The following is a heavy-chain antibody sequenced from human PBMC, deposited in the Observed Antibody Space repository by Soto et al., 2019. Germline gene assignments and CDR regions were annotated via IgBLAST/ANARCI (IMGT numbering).Heavy chain of an antibody. V-gene: IGHV1-46*01. CDR2: VHPSGGNT. CDR3: SRADRDYEYNYYGMDV. D-gene: IGHD4-17*01. J-gene: IGHJ6*02. Sequence: GASVKVSCKASGYSFTAYIMHWVRQAPGQRLEWMGIVHPSGGNTNYAQKFQNRVTMTRDTSTTTAYMELSSLRSDDTALYYCSRADRDYEYNYYGMDVWGQGTTVTVSS. CDR1: GYSFTAYI.